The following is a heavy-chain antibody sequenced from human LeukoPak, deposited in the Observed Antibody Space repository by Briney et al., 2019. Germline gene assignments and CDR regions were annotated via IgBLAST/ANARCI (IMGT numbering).Heavy chain of an antibody. D-gene: IGHD6-13*01. Sequence: GGSLRLSCAASGFTVSSNNMSWVRQAPGKGLEWVSAIYSGGSTYYADPVKGRFTISRDKSKNTLYLQMNSLRAEDTAVYYCASHSSSWYGFDYWGQGTLVTVSS. J-gene: IGHJ4*02. CDR2: IYSGGST. V-gene: IGHV3-53*01. CDR1: GFTVSSNN. CDR3: ASHSSSWYGFDY.